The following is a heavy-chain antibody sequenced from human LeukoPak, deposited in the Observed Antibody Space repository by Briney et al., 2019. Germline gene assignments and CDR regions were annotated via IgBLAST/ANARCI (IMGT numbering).Heavy chain of an antibody. CDR1: GFTFSSYA. Sequence: PGGSLRLSCAASGFTFSSYAMSWVRQAPGKGLEWVSAISGSGGSTYYADSVKGRFTISRDNSKNTLYLQMNSLRAEDTAVHYCAKDRYCSGGSCYGPYYFDYWGQGTLVTVSS. V-gene: IGHV3-23*01. D-gene: IGHD2-15*01. J-gene: IGHJ4*02. CDR3: AKDRYCSGGSCYGPYYFDY. CDR2: ISGSGGST.